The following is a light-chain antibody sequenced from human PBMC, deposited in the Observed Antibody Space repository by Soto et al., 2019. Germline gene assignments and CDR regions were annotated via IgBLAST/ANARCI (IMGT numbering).Light chain of an antibody. V-gene: IGKV3-11*01. CDR3: QQSINWPLT. Sequence: EIVLTQSPATLSLSPGERATLSCRASQSVSSYLAWYQQKPGQAPRLLICDASSRATGIPARFSGSGSGTDFILTISSLEPEDFAVYYCQQSINWPLTFGGGIKVEIK. CDR2: DAS. J-gene: IGKJ4*01. CDR1: QSVSSY.